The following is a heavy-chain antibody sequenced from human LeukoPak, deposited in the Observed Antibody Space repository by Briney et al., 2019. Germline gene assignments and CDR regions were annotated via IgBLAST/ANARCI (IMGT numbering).Heavy chain of an antibody. D-gene: IGHD3-9*01. J-gene: IGHJ3*02. V-gene: IGHV4-59*01. Sequence: SETLSLTCTVSGGSISSYYWSWIRLPLGKGLEWIGYLSKSGNTNYSPSLKSRVTIFGDTSKNQFFLKLSSVTVADTAVYYCARARYVNSFYAFDIWGQGTLVTVSS. CDR1: GGSISSYY. CDR3: ARARYVNSFYAFDI. CDR2: LSKSGNT.